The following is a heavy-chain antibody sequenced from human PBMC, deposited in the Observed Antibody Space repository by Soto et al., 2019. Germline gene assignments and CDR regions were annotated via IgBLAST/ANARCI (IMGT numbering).Heavy chain of an antibody. D-gene: IGHD3-3*01. J-gene: IGHJ5*02. CDR3: AKDTRRVVTIFGVEASVFNWFDP. Sequence: EVQLLESGGGLVQPGGSLRLSCAASGFTFSSYAMSWVRQAPGKGLEWVSAISGSGGSTYYADSVKGRFTISRDNSKNTRYLQMNSLRAEDTAVYYCAKDTRRVVTIFGVEASVFNWFDPWGQGTLVTVSS. CDR2: ISGSGGST. V-gene: IGHV3-23*01. CDR1: GFTFSSYA.